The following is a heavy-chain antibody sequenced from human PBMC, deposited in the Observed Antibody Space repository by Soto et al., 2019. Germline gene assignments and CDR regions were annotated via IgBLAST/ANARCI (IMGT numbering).Heavy chain of an antibody. CDR1: GFMFDDFA. CDR2: ISWNSGDV. J-gene: IGHJ5*02. V-gene: IGHV3-9*01. CDR3: AKAQNVVTHRFDP. Sequence: EVQLVESGGGLVQPGWSLRLSCAASGFMFDDFAMHWVRQAPGKGLECVSGISWNSGDVAYADSVKGRFTISRDNAKHSWDLQLNRLRPEDTALYYCAKAQNVVTHRFDPWGQGTLVNVSS. D-gene: IGHD3-22*01.